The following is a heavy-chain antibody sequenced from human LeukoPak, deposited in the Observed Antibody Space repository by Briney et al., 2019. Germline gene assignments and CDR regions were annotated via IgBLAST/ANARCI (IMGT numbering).Heavy chain of an antibody. D-gene: IGHD3-3*01. J-gene: IGHJ4*02. CDR3: ARGRLNDFWSGPYFDY. CDR1: GGSISSYY. Sequence: SETLSLTCTVSGGSISSYYWSWIRQPPGKGLEWIGYIYYSGSTNYNPSLKSRVTISVDTSKNQFSLKLSSVTAADTAVYYCARGRLNDFWSGPYFDYWGQGTLVTVSS. CDR2: IYYSGST. V-gene: IGHV4-59*08.